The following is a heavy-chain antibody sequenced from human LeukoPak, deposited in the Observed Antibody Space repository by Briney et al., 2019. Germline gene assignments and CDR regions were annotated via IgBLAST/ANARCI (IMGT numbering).Heavy chain of an antibody. V-gene: IGHV5-10-1*01. J-gene: IGHJ6*02. CDR2: IDPSGSYT. CDR3: ARLCPRYDCGMDV. CDR1: RYSFTNYW. Sequence: GESLKISCKGSRYSFTNYWIIWVRQMPGKGLEWMGRIDPSGSYTNYSPSFQGHVTISADKSISTAYLQWSGLKASDTAMYYCARLCPRYDCGMDVWGQGTSVTVSS.